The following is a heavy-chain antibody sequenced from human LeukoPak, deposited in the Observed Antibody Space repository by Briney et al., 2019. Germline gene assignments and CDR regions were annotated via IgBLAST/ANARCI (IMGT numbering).Heavy chain of an antibody. D-gene: IGHD6-13*01. CDR1: GYTFTGYY. V-gene: IGHV1-46*01. J-gene: IGHJ6*02. CDR3: ARGQQPTGGMDV. CDR2: INPSGGST. Sequence: ASVKVSCKASGYTFTGYYMHWVRQAPGQGLEWMGIINPSGGSTSYAQKFQGRATMTRDTSTSTVYMELSNLRSEDTAVYYCARGQQPTGGMDVWGQGTTVTVSS.